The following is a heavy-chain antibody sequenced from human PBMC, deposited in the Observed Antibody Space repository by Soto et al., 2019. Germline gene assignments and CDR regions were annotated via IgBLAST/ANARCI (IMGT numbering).Heavy chain of an antibody. CDR3: ARDVYSYGLEYYFDY. CDR1: GFTFSSYA. CDR2: ISYDGSNK. J-gene: IGHJ4*02. V-gene: IGHV3-30-3*01. Sequence: QVPLVESGGGVVQPGRSLRLSCAASGFTFSSYAMHWVRQAPGKGLEWVAVISYDGSNKYYADSVKGRFTISRDNSKNTLYLQMNSLRAEDTAVYYCARDVYSYGLEYYFDYWGQGTLVTVSS. D-gene: IGHD5-18*01.